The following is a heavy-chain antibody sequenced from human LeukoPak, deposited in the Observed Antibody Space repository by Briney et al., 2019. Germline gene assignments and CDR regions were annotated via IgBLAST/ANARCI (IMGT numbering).Heavy chain of an antibody. Sequence: HPGGSLRLSCAASGFTFSSYFMSWVRQAPGKGLEWVANIKQDGSEKYYVDSVKGRLTISRDNAKNSLYLQMNSLRAEDSAVYYCARSGRGDSSGYYPFDYWGQGTLVTVSS. CDR1: GFTFSSYF. V-gene: IGHV3-7*01. J-gene: IGHJ4*02. D-gene: IGHD3-22*01. CDR2: IKQDGSEK. CDR3: ARSGRGDSSGYYPFDY.